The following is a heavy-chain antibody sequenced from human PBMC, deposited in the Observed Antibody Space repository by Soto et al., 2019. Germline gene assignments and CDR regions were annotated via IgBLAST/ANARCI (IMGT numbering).Heavy chain of an antibody. CDR1: GGSFSGYY. CDR2: INHSGST. V-gene: IGHV4-34*01. D-gene: IGHD3-22*01. J-gene: IGHJ4*02. Sequence: PSETLSLTCAVYGGSFSGYYWSWIRQPPGKGLEWIGEINHSGSTNYNPSLKSRVTISVDTSKNQFSLKLSSVTAADTAVYYCASLRDTYYYDSSGYYSPDYWGQGTLVTVSS. CDR3: ASLRDTYYYDSSGYYSPDY.